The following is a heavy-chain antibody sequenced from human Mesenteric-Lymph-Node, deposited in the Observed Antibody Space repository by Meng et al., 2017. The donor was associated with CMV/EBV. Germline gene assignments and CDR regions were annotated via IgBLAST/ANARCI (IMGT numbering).Heavy chain of an antibody. CDR2: IYYSGST. J-gene: IGHJ2*01. V-gene: IGHV4-31*02. CDR3: ARAYSSSWYGYWYFDL. CDR1: DSISSCGYF. Sequence: DSISSCGYFWNWLRPHPGKGLEWIGYIYYSGSTYYNPSLKSRVTISVDTSKNQFSLKLSSVTAADTAVYYCARAYSSSWYGYWYFDLWGRGTLVTVSS. D-gene: IGHD6-13*01.